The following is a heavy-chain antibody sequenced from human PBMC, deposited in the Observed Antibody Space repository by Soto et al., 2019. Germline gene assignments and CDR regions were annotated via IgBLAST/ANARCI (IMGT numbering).Heavy chain of an antibody. CDR3: ARAALVEMATILAFDY. D-gene: IGHD5-12*01. CDR2: INAGNGNT. Sequence: ASVKVSCKASGYTFTSYAMHWVRQAPGQRLEWMGWINAGNGNTKYSQKFQGRVTITADESTSTAYMELSSLRSEDTAVYYCARAALVEMATILAFDYWGQGTLVTVSS. J-gene: IGHJ4*02. V-gene: IGHV1-3*01. CDR1: GYTFTSYA.